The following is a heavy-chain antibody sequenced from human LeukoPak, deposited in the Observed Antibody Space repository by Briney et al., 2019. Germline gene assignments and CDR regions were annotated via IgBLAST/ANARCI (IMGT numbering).Heavy chain of an antibody. CDR1: GGSISSGTYY. CDR2: IYTSGST. V-gene: IGHV4-61*09. D-gene: IGHD5-18*01. CDR3: ARVGYSYGMDV. J-gene: IGHJ6*02. Sequence: PSQTLSLTCTVSGGSISSGTYYWSWIRQPAGKGLEWIGHIYTSGSTNYNPSLKSRVTISVDTSKNRFSLRLSSVTAADTAVYYCARVGYSYGMDVWGQGTTVTVSS.